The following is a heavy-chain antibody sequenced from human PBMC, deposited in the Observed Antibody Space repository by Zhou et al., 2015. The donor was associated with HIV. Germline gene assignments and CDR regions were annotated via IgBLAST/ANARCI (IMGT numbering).Heavy chain of an antibody. CDR3: ARAGQYFYDSSGYNDVFDV. D-gene: IGHD3-22*01. J-gene: IGHJ3*01. Sequence: QVRLVQSGAEVKQPGAAVKISCKASGYTFTAHSIHWVRQAPGQRLEWMGWINTDNGSRKNSERFLGRVTFSRDTTTTTAYMELRGLRSDDTAVFYCARAGQYFYDSSGYNDVFDVWGQGTTVIVSS. V-gene: IGHV1-3*04. CDR2: INTDNGSR. CDR1: GYTFTAHS.